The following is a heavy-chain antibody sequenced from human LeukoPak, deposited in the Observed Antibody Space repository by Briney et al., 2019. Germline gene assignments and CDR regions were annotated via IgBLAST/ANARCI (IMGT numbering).Heavy chain of an antibody. V-gene: IGHV4-34*01. CDR1: GGSFSGYY. Sequence: SQTLSLTCAVYGGSFSGYYWSLIRQPPGKGLEWIGEINHSGSTNYNPSLKSRVTISVDTSKNQFSLKLSSVTAADTAVYYCARRTWQQLAPNGYFDYWGQGTLVTVSS. J-gene: IGHJ4*02. CDR3: ARRTWQQLAPNGYFDY. D-gene: IGHD6-13*01. CDR2: INHSGST.